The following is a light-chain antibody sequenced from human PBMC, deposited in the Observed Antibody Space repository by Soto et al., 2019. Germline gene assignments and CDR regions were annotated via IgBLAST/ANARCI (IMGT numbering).Light chain of an antibody. J-gene: IGLJ2*01. CDR1: TSDVGAYNY. Sequence: SALTQPASVSGSLGQSITISCTGTTSDVGAYNYVSWYQQHPGKAPKFMIYEVSNRPSGVSNRFSGSKSGNTASLTISGLQAEDEADYYCTSYTRSSTWVFGGGTKLTVL. CDR3: TSYTRSSTWV. CDR2: EVS. V-gene: IGLV2-14*01.